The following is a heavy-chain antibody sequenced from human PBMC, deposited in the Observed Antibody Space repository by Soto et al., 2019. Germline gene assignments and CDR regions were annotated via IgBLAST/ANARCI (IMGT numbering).Heavy chain of an antibody. D-gene: IGHD5-18*01. CDR3: ARALGGYSYGPYYFDY. J-gene: IGHJ4*02. Sequence: SVKVSCKASGGTFSSYAISWVRQAPGQGLEWMGGIIPIFGTANYAQKFQGRVTITADESTSTAYMELSSLRSEDTAVYYCARALGGYSYGPYYFDYWAQGTLVTAPQ. CDR1: GGTFSSYA. V-gene: IGHV1-69*13. CDR2: IIPIFGTA.